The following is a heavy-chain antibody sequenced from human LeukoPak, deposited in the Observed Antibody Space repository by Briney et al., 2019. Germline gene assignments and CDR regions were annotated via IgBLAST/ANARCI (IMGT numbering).Heavy chain of an antibody. D-gene: IGHD6-13*01. J-gene: IGHJ4*02. CDR3: ARGGSSWYADY. CDR1: GGSISSYY. Sequence: SETLSLTCSVSGGSISSYYWSWIRQPPEKGLEWIGYIHYSGSTSYNPSLESRVTMSVDTSKNQFSLKVCSVTAADTAVYYCARGGSSWYADYWGQGTLVTVSS. V-gene: IGHV4-59*01. CDR2: IHYSGST.